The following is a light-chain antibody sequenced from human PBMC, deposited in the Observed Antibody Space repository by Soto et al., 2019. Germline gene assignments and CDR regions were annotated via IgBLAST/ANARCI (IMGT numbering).Light chain of an antibody. CDR2: GAS. V-gene: IGKV3-15*01. CDR3: QQYGNSPYT. Sequence: IVMTQSPATLSMSPGERATLSCRASQSLNRDLAWYQQKPGQSPRLLIFGASIRATGIPARFSGSGSGTEFTLTIGSLQSEDCALYYCQQYGNSPYTFGQGTKLEIK. J-gene: IGKJ2*01. CDR1: QSLNRD.